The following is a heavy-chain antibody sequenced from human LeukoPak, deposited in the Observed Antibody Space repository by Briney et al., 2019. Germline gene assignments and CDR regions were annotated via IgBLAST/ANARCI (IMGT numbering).Heavy chain of an antibody. J-gene: IGHJ5*02. CDR1: GYTFAGYY. V-gene: IGHV1-2*02. CDR3: ARDAGSGWYGDPYNWFDP. CDR2: INPNSGGT. Sequence: ASVKVSCKASGYTFAGYYMHWVRQAPGQGLEWMGWINPNSGGTNYAQKFQGRVTMTRDTSISTAYMELSRLRSDDTAVYYCARDAGSGWYGDPYNWFDPWGQGTLVTVSS. D-gene: IGHD6-19*01.